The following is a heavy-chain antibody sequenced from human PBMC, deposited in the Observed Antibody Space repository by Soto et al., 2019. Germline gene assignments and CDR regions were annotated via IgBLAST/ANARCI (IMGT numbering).Heavy chain of an antibody. V-gene: IGHV4-31*03. J-gene: IGHJ6*03. CDR2: IYYSGST. CDR3: ARSLLDPHYMDV. CDR1: GGSISSGGYY. D-gene: IGHD1-26*01. Sequence: SETLSLTCTVSGGSISSGGYYWSWIRQHPGKGLEWIGYIYYSGSTYYNPSLKSRVTISVDTSKNQFSLKLSSVTAADTAVYYCARSLLDPHYMDVWGKGTTVTVSS.